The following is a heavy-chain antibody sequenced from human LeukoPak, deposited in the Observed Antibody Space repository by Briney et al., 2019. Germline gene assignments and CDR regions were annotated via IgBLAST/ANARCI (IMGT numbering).Heavy chain of an antibody. CDR2: IYWNDDK. J-gene: IGHJ5*02. Sequence: SSPTLVKPTHTLTLTCTFSGFSLSTSGVGMGWFRQPPGKALEWLALIYWNDDKRYSPSLKSRLSITKDTSKNQLVLTMTNMDTVDTATYYCAHMMTTVTTGWFDPWGQGTLVTVSS. D-gene: IGHD4-17*01. CDR3: AHMMTTVTTGWFDP. CDR1: GFSLSTSGVG. V-gene: IGHV2-5*01.